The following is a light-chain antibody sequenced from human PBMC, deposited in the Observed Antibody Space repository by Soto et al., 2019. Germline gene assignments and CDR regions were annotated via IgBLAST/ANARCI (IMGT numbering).Light chain of an antibody. V-gene: IGKV1-5*01. CDR1: QSIGKF. CDR2: AAS. Sequence: IKMNQSPSSLSASVGDRVTITSRASQSIGKFLNWYQPKPGTAPNLLISAASSLQSGVPSRFSGTGSGTEFTLTISSLQPDDVATYYGQQYNSYSITFGQGTRLEIK. J-gene: IGKJ5*01. CDR3: QQYNSYSIT.